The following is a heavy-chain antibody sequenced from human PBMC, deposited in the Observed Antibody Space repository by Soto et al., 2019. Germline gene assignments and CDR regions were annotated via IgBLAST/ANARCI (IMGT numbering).Heavy chain of an antibody. J-gene: IGHJ6*02. Sequence: GWSLRLSCAASGFTFISYGMHWVRQAPGKGLEWVAVISYDGSNKYYADSVKGRFTISRDNSKNTLYLQMNSLRAEDTAVYYCAKDLDSGSYYYGMDVWGQGTTVTVPS. D-gene: IGHD1-26*01. CDR1: GFTFISYG. V-gene: IGHV3-30*18. CDR3: AKDLDSGSYYYGMDV. CDR2: ISYDGSNK.